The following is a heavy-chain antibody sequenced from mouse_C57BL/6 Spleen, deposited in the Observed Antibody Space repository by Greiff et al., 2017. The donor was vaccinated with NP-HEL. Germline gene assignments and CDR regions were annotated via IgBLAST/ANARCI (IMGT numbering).Heavy chain of an antibody. D-gene: IGHD1-3*01. CDR1: GYSITSGYD. V-gene: IGHV3-1*01. CDR3: ARGRGLNFDY. CDR2: ISYSGST. Sequence: EVKLEESGPGMVKPSQSLSLTCTVTGYSITSGYDRHWIRHPPGNQLERMGYISYSGSTNYNPSFKSRIPITPDNSKNHVFLKLNSVTTEDTATYCCARGRGLNFDYWGQGATLTVSS. J-gene: IGHJ2*01.